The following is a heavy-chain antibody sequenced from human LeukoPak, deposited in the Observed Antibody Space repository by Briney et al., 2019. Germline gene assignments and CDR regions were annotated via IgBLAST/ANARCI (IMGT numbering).Heavy chain of an antibody. CDR2: ISSSGSTI. D-gene: IGHD3-22*01. CDR1: GFTFSSYE. V-gene: IGHV3-48*03. J-gene: IGHJ4*02. CDR3: ARDPYDSSGYYVYFDY. Sequence: GGSLRLSCAASGFTFSSYEMNWVRQAPGKGLEWVSYISSSGSTIYYADSVKGRFTISRDNAKNSLYLQMNSLRAEDTAVYYCARDPYDSSGYYVYFDYWGQGTLVTVSS.